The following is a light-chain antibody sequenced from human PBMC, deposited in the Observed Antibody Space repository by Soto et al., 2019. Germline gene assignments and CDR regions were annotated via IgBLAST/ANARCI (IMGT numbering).Light chain of an antibody. V-gene: IGKV1-5*01. J-gene: IGKJ1*01. CDR1: QSISSW. Sequence: DIQMTQSPSTLSASVGDRVTITCRASQSISSWLAWYQQKPGKAPKLLIFDASSLESGVPSRFSGSGSAKEFTLTISSLQPDDFATYYCQQYSTYPWTFGQGTKVDI. CDR2: DAS. CDR3: QQYSTYPWT.